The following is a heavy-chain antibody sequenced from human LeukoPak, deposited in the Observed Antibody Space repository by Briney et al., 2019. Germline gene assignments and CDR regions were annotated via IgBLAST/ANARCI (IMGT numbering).Heavy chain of an antibody. CDR2: IRFDGSNK. V-gene: IGHV3-30*02. CDR1: GFTFSSYG. Sequence: PGGSLTLSCVASGFTFSSYGMDWVRQAPGKGLEWVAFIRFDGSNKHYAESVKGRFTISRDNSKNTLYLQMNNLRPEDTAVYYCAKFNRQYCSNTRCYGGFDYWGQGTLVTVSS. J-gene: IGHJ4*02. CDR3: AKFNRQYCSNTRCYGGFDY. D-gene: IGHD2-2*01.